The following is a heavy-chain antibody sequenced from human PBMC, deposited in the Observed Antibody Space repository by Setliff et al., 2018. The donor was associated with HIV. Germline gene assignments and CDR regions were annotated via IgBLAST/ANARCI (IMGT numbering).Heavy chain of an antibody. J-gene: IGHJ4*01. Sequence: SETLSLTCSVSGVSISSSNYFWTWIRQPAGKGLEWIGHIYTSGSTNYNPSLKYNPSLKSRATISIDTSKKQFSLKLNSVTAADTAVYYCASTARYYDLLTGYSSQGYFDHWGLGTLVTVSS. CDR1: GVSISSSNYF. CDR2: IYTSGST. V-gene: IGHV4-61*10. D-gene: IGHD3-9*01. CDR3: ASTARYYDLLTGYSSQGYFDH.